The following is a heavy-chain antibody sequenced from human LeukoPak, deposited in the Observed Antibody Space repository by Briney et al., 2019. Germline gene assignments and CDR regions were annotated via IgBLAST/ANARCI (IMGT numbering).Heavy chain of an antibody. CDR2: IRYDGSNK. J-gene: IGHJ4*02. CDR3: AKVSGYSSSWYFQEYYFDY. V-gene: IGHV3-30*02. D-gene: IGHD6-13*01. Sequence: GGSLRLSCAASGFTFSSYGMHWVRQAPGKGLEWVAFIRYDGSNKRYADSVKGRFTISRDNSKNTLYLQMNSLRAEDTAVYYCAKVSGYSSSWYFQEYYFDYWGQGTLVTVSS. CDR1: GFTFSSYG.